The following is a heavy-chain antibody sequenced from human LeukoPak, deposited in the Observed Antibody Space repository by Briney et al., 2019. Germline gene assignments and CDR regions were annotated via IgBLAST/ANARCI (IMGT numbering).Heavy chain of an antibody. V-gene: IGHV3-48*02. J-gene: IGHJ4*02. CDR1: GFPFSSYS. CDR3: ASSGSYRFDY. CDR2: ITASGTAM. D-gene: IGHD1-26*01. Sequence: SGGSLRLSCAASGFPFSSYSMNWVRQAPGKGLEWVSHITASGTAMFYADSVKGRFTISRDNAKSSLYLQVNSLRDEDTAVYYCASSGSYRFDYWGQGTLVTVSS.